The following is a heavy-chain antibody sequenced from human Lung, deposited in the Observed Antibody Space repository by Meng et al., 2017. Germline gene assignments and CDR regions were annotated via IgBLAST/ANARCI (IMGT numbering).Heavy chain of an antibody. J-gene: IGHJ4*02. CDR1: GYNFPDYW. V-gene: IGHV1-2*06. CDR2: IDPKSGDT. D-gene: IGHD6-13*01. CDR3: ARDEDISAAGKLFGDY. Sequence: QVQLVQSGAEVKKPGASVKVSCKPSGYNFPDYWLHWVRRVPGQGLEWMGRIDPKSGDTHYAQRFQGRVTMTGDTSISTAYMELSGLRSDDTAMYYCARDEDISAAGKLFGDYWGQGTLVTVSS.